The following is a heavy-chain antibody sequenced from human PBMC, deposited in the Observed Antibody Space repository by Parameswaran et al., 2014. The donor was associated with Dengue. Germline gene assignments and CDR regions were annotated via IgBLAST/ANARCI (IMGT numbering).Heavy chain of an antibody. J-gene: IGHJ4*01. Sequence: WIRQPPGKGLEWIGYIYYNGFTDYNPSLKSRLTISLDTSTNQFSLKLSSVTAADTAVYYCARASGIYIDSEGDYWGQGTLVTVSS. CDR3: ARASGIYIDSEGDY. CDR2: IYYNGFT. D-gene: IGHD2/OR15-2a*01. V-gene: IGHV4-31*02.